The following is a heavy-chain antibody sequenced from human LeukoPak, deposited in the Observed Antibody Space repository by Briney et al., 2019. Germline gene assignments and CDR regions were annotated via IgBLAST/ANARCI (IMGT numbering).Heavy chain of an antibody. V-gene: IGHV3-30-3*01. Sequence: GGSLRLSCAASGFTFSSYAMHWVRQAPGKGLEWVAVISYDGSNKYYADSVKGRFTISRDNSKNTLYLQMNSLRAEDTAVNYCARDIPYDSSGYYTNLTYWGQGTLVTVSS. CDR3: ARDIPYDSSGYYTNLTY. CDR1: GFTFSSYA. D-gene: IGHD3-22*01. J-gene: IGHJ4*02. CDR2: ISYDGSNK.